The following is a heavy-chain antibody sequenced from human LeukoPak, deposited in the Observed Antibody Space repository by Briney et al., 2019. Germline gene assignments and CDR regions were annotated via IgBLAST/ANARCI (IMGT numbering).Heavy chain of an antibody. Sequence: SETLSLTCVVYGGSFSGYYWFWIRQPPGKGLEWIGEIYHSGNTNYNPSLKSRVAISLDKSSNQFSLRLTSVTAADTAMYFCAREEMPGKFDYWGQGTLVTVSS. J-gene: IGHJ4*02. D-gene: IGHD1-26*01. CDR3: AREEMPGKFDY. CDR2: IYHSGNT. V-gene: IGHV4-34*01. CDR1: GGSFSGYY.